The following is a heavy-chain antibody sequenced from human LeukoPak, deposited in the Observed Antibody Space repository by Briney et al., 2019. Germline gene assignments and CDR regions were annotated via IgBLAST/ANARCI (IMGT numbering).Heavy chain of an antibody. CDR3: ARGGTTFEH. CDR1: GFTFSSYA. Sequence: GGSLRLSCAASGFTFSSYAMSWVRQAPGKGLEWVANIKYDGIEKYYVDSVKGRFAISRDNAKNSLYLQMNSLTAEDTAVYYCARGGTTFEHWGQGTLVTVSS. V-gene: IGHV3-7*01. D-gene: IGHD1-1*01. J-gene: IGHJ4*02. CDR2: IKYDGIEK.